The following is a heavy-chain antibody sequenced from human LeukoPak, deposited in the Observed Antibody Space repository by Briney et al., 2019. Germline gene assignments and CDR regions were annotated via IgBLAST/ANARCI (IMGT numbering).Heavy chain of an antibody. V-gene: IGHV3-30*03. CDR1: GFTFSSYS. CDR2: ISYDGSNK. D-gene: IGHD5-18*01. Sequence: GRSLRLSCAASGFTFSSYSMNWVRQAPGKGLEWVAVISYDGSNKYYADSVKGRFTISRDNSKNTLYLQMNSLRAEDTAVYYCARGDTAMVISFGNYWGQGTLVTVSS. CDR3: ARGDTAMVISFGNY. J-gene: IGHJ4*02.